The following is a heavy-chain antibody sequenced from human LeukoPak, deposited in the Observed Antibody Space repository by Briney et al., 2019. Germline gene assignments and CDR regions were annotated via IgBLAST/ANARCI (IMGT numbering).Heavy chain of an antibody. Sequence: ASVKVSCKASGYTLTDYYMHWVRQAPGKGLEWMGGFDPEDGETIYAQKFQGRVTMTEDTSTDTAYMELSSLRSEDTAVYYCATDRTFRARGYSYDLWGQGTLVTVSS. D-gene: IGHD5-18*01. CDR1: GYTLTDYY. CDR3: ATDRTFRARGYSYDL. V-gene: IGHV1-24*01. CDR2: FDPEDGET. J-gene: IGHJ5*02.